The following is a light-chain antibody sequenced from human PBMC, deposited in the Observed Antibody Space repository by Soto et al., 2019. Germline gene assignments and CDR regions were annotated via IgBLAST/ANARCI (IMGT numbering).Light chain of an antibody. J-gene: IGKJ1*01. CDR3: QQYNNWPLWT. V-gene: IGKV3D-15*01. CDR2: DAV. Sequence: IGLAQSPDSLSLSNRERVSLSCRASRPVVRQYIAWYHQKPGQAPRLLIHDAVTRATGIPDRFSGSGSGTEFTLTISSLQSEDFAVYYCQQYNNWPLWTFGHGAKVDIK. CDR1: RPVVRQ.